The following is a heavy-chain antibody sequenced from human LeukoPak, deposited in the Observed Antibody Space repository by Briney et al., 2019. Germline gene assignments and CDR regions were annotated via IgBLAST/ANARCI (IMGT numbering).Heavy chain of an antibody. CDR3: ARHLDWAFDY. V-gene: IGHV3-7*01. CDR1: GFTFNKFW. CDR2: INPDGSDK. Sequence: GGSLRLSCAASGFTFNKFWMTWARQAPGEGLEWVANINPDGSDKHHVDSVKGRFRISRDNAENSLYLQMDSLRAEDTAVYYCARHLDWAFDYWGQGTLVTVSS. J-gene: IGHJ4*02. D-gene: IGHD2-21*01.